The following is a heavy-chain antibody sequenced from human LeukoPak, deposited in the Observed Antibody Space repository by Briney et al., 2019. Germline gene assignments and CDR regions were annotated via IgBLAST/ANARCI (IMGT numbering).Heavy chain of an antibody. J-gene: IGHJ4*02. Sequence: GGSLRLSCAASGFTFSSYGMHWVRQAPGKGLEWVAVIWYDGSNKYYADSVKGRFTISRDNSKNTLDLQMNSLRAEDTAVYYCARDRSYDFWSGYSTPDYWGQGTLDTVSS. D-gene: IGHD3-3*01. CDR1: GFTFSSYG. V-gene: IGHV3-33*01. CDR2: IWYDGSNK. CDR3: ARDRSYDFWSGYSTPDY.